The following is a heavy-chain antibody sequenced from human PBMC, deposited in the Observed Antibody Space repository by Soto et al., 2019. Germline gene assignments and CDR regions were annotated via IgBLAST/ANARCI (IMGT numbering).Heavy chain of an antibody. CDR1: GGSISSSSYY. V-gene: IGHV4-39*01. D-gene: IGHD3-3*01. J-gene: IGHJ5*02. CDR2: IYYSGST. CDR3: ASIREEWLLYHWFDP. Sequence: SETLSLTCTVSGGSISSSSYYWGWIRQPPGKGLEWIGSIYYSGSTYYNPSLKSRVTISVDTSKNQFSLKLSSVTAADTAVYYCASIREEWLLYHWFDPWGQGTLVIVSS.